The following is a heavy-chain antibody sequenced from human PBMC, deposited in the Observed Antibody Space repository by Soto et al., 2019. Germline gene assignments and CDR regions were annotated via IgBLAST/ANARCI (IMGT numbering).Heavy chain of an antibody. Sequence: ASETLSLTCAVSGGSISSSNWWSWVRQPPGKGLEWIGEIYHSGSTNYNPSLKSRVTISVDKSKNQFSLKLSSVTAADTAVYYCARSGGIAAAGFDYWGQGTLVTVSS. V-gene: IGHV4-4*02. CDR2: IYHSGST. J-gene: IGHJ4*02. CDR1: GGSISSSNW. CDR3: ARSGGIAAAGFDY. D-gene: IGHD6-13*01.